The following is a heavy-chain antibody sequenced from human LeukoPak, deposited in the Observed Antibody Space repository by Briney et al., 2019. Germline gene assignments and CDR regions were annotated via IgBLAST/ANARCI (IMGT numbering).Heavy chain of an antibody. J-gene: IGHJ4*02. CDR3: ARVGGGGYCSDGTCYPTY. V-gene: IGHV7-4-1*01. CDR1: GYIFTKYD. Sequence: ASVKVSCKASGYIFTKYDIHWIQQAPGKGLEWMGWNNTNTGNPTYARDFTGRFVFSLDTSVRTAYLQIDSLRPEDTAVYYCARVGGGGYCSDGTCYPTYWGQGTLVTVSS. D-gene: IGHD2-15*01. CDR2: NNTNTGNP.